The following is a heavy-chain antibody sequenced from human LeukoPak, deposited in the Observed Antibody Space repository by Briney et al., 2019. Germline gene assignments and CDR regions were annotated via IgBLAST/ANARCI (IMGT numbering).Heavy chain of an antibody. CDR1: GVSIVSNYW. J-gene: IGHJ3*02. V-gene: IGHV4-4*03. Sequence: PPETLSLTCAVSGVSIVSNYWWNWVRQSPGKGLEWIGQIHHSGSTIYNPSLKSRVTISVDKSRSQLSLKVDSVTAADSAVYYCARDCSGDGCYSRTLAIWGQGTMVIVSS. D-gene: IGHD2-15*01. CDR2: IHHSGST. CDR3: ARDCSGDGCYSRTLAI.